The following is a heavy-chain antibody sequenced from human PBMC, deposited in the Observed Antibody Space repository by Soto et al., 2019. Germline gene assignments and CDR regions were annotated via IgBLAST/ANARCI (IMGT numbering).Heavy chain of an antibody. CDR1: GLTFSSYA. Sequence: GGSLRLSCVGSGLTFSSYAMGWVRQAPGKGLEWVSGIDGTGTSTYYAESVKGRFTIPRDNSKNRLYLQMNSLRVEDTAVYYCAKRVFAIVVVCGYDIWGQGTMVTVSS. CDR3: AKRVFAIVVVCGYDI. V-gene: IGHV3-23*01. D-gene: IGHD5-12*01. CDR2: IDGTGTST. J-gene: IGHJ3*02.